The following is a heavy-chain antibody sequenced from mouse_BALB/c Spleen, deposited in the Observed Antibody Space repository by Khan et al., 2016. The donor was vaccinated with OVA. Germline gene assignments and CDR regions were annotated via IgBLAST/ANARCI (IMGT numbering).Heavy chain of an antibody. Sequence: VQLKQSGAELVRPGALVKLSCKASGFNIKDYYIHWVKQRPEQGLEWIGWIDPENGNDIYDPKFQGKASLTADTSSNTAYLQLNSLTSEDTAVYYCARSSYEAWFAYWGQGTLVSVSA. D-gene: IGHD2-3*01. CDR2: IDPENGND. CDR3: ARSSYEAWFAY. V-gene: IGHV14-1*02. J-gene: IGHJ3*01. CDR1: GFNIKDYY.